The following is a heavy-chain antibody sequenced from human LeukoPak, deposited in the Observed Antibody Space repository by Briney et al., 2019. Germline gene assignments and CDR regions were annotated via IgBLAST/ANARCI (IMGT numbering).Heavy chain of an antibody. CDR3: ARSGLTYAFDI. D-gene: IGHD3-10*01. CDR2: IYTSGST. CDR1: GGSISSSSYY. Sequence: PSETLSLTCTVSGGSISSSSYYWGWIRQPPGKGLEWIGRIYTSGSTNYSPSLRSRVTISVDTSKNQFSLKLSSVTAADTAIYYCARSGLTYAFDIWGQGTMVTVSS. V-gene: IGHV4-39*07. J-gene: IGHJ3*02.